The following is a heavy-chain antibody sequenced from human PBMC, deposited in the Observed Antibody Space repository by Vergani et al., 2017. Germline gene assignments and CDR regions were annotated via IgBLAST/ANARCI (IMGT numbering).Heavy chain of an antibody. V-gene: IGHV7-4-1*02. CDR2: INTNTGNP. D-gene: IGHD2-21*01. J-gene: IGHJ4*02. Sequence: QVQLVQSGSELKKPGASVKVSCKASGYTFPNYNINWLRQAPGQGPEWMGWINTNTGNPTNAQNFTGRFVFSLDTSVYTAYLQISSLKAEDSAVYYCVRKRLWTPKGDFDYWGQGTLVSVSS. CDR3: VRKRLWTPKGDFDY. CDR1: GYTFPNYN.